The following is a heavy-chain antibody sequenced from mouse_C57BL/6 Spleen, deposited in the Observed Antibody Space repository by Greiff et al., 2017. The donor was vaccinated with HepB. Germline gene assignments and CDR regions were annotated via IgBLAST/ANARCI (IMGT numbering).Heavy chain of an antibody. CDR2: IYPRSGNT. V-gene: IGHV1-81*01. J-gene: IGHJ2*01. CDR1: GYTFTSYG. D-gene: IGHD1-1*01. Sequence: QVQLQQSGAELARPGASVKLSCKASGYTFTSYGISWVKQRTGQGLEWIGEIYPRSGNTYYNEKFKGKATLTADKSSSTAYMELRSLTSEDSAVYFCARFATTVVATENYLDYWGQGTTLTVSS. CDR3: ARFATTVVATENYLDY.